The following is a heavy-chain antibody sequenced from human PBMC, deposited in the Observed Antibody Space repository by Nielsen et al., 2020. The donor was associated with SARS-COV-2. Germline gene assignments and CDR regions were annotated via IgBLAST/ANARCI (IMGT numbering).Heavy chain of an antibody. CDR1: GFRFSDYY. Sequence: GGSLRLSCAASGFRFSDYYMSWIRQAPGKGLEWVSYISSSSSIIYYADSVRGRFTISRDNAKSSLYLQMHSLRAEDTAVYYCARYRAQGFMGFDYWGQGSLVTVSS. D-gene: IGHD3-16*01. CDR2: ISSSSSII. CDR3: ARYRAQGFMGFDY. V-gene: IGHV3-11*01. J-gene: IGHJ4*02.